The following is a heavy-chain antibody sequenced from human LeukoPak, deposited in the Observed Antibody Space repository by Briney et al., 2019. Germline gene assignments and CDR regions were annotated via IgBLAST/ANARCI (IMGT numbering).Heavy chain of an antibody. V-gene: IGHV3-53*01. CDR3: ARVVAARPLLSYYYYMDV. CDR2: IYSGGST. CDR1: GFTVSSNY. Sequence: GGSLRLSCAASGFTVSSNYMSWVRQAPGKGLEWVSVIYSGGSTYYADSVKGRFTISRDNSKNTLYLQMNSLRAEDTAVYYCARVVAARPLLSYYYYMDVWGKGTTVTVSS. D-gene: IGHD6-6*01. J-gene: IGHJ6*03.